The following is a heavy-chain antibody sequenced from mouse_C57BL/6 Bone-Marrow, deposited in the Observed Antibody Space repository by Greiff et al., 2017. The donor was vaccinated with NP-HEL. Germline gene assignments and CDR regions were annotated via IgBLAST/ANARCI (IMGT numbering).Heavy chain of an antibody. D-gene: IGHD1-1*01. CDR3: AREGLLRYFDY. V-gene: IGHV5-4*01. CDR1: GFTFSSYA. J-gene: IGHJ2*01. CDR2: ISDGGSYT. Sequence: EVMLVESGGGLVKPGGSLKLSCAASGFTFSSYAMSWVRQTPGKRLEWVATISDGGSYTYYPDNVKGRFTISRDNAKNNLYLQMSHLKSEDTAMYYCAREGLLRYFDYWGQGTTLTVSS.